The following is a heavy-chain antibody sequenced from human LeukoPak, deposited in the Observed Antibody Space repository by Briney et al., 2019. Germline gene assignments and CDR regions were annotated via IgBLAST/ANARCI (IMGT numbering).Heavy chain of an antibody. Sequence: PSETLSLTCTVSGGSISSYYWSWIRQPPGKGLEWIGYIYYSGSTNYNPSLKSLVTISVDTSKNQFSLKLSSVTAADTAVYYCASCERGYSYGYDYYYYMDVRGKGTTVTVSS. V-gene: IGHV4-59*01. J-gene: IGHJ6*03. CDR1: GGSISSYY. CDR2: IYYSGST. CDR3: ASCERGYSYGYDYYYYMDV. D-gene: IGHD5-18*01.